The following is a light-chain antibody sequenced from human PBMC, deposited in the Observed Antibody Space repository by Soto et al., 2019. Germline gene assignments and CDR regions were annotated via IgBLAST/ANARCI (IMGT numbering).Light chain of an antibody. V-gene: IGLV2-14*01. CDR2: DVG. J-gene: IGLJ2*01. Sequence: QSVLTQPASVSGSPGQSITISCTGTSSDVGGYNYVSWYQQHPGKAPKLIIYDVGNRPSGVSDRFSGSKSGNTASLTISGLQAEDEADYYCSSYTSSSTPVFGGGTKLTVL. CDR1: SSDVGGYNY. CDR3: SSYTSSSTPV.